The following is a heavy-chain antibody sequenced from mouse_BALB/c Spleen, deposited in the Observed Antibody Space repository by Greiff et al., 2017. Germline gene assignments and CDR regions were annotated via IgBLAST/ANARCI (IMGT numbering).Heavy chain of an antibody. J-gene: IGHJ3*01. CDR3: ASEGYDYWFAY. V-gene: IGHV1-14*01. CDR1: GYTFTSYV. D-gene: IGHD2-4*01. CDR2: INPYNDGT. Sequence: VQLQQSGPELVKPGASVKMSCKASGYTFTSYVMHWVKQKPGQGLEWIGYINPYNDGTKYNEKFKGKATLTSDKSSSTAYMELSSLTSEDSAVYYCASEGYDYWFAYWGQGTLVTVSA.